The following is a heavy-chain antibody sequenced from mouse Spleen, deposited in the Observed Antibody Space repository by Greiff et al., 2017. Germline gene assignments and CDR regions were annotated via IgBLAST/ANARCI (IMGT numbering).Heavy chain of an antibody. D-gene: IGHD3-1*01. CDR2: INPSTGGT. CDR1: GYSFTGYY. V-gene: IGHV1-42*01. Sequence: EVQLQQSGPELVKPGASVKISCKASGYSFTGYYMNWVKQSPEKSLEWIGEINPSTGGTTYNQKFKAKATLTVDKSSSTAYMQLKSLTSEDSAVYYCARASSGYSYYFDYWGQGTTLTVSS. CDR3: ARASSGYSYYFDY. J-gene: IGHJ2*01.